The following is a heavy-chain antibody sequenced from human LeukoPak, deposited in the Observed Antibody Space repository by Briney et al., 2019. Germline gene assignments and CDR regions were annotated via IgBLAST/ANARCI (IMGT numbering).Heavy chain of an antibody. CDR2: IYYSGST. Sequence: SETLSLTCTVSGGSISSYYWSWIRQPPGKGLEWIGYIYYSGSTNYDPSLKSRVTISVDTSKNQFSLKLSSVTAADTAVYYCTRNFYYYYMDVWGKGTTVTVSS. V-gene: IGHV4-59*01. J-gene: IGHJ6*03. CDR3: TRNFYYYYMDV. CDR1: GGSISSYY.